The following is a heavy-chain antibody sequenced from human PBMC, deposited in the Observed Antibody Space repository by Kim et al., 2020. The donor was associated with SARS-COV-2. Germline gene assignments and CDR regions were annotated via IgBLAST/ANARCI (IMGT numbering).Heavy chain of an antibody. CDR3: ARDLVPSIFDP. CDR2: A. Sequence: ANYAQKCQGRVTSTADESTSTVYMELSSLRSEDASVYYCARDLVPSIFDPWGQGTLVTVSS. J-gene: IGHJ5*02. V-gene: IGHV1-69*01. D-gene: IGHD2-2*01.